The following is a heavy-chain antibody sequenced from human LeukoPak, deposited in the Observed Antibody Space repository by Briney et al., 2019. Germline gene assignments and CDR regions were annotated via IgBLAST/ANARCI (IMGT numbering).Heavy chain of an antibody. CDR2: LYYSGST. V-gene: IGHV4-39*07. Sequence: SETLSLTCTVSGGSISSSSRYWGWIRQPPGKGLEWIGSLYYSGSTNYKPSLKSRVTISVDTSKNQFSLKLSSVTAADTAVYYCARGGYYGSGNDFRFDPWGQGTLVTVSS. J-gene: IGHJ5*02. D-gene: IGHD3-10*01. CDR3: ARGGYYGSGNDFRFDP. CDR1: GGSISSSSRY.